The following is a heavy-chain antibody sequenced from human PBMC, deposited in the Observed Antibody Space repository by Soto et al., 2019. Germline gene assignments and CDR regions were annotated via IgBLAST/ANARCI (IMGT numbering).Heavy chain of an antibody. CDR1: GITFSSYA. CDR2: ISYDGSNK. V-gene: IGHV3-30-3*01. D-gene: IGHD5-18*01. Sequence: GGSLRLSCAASGITFSSYALHWVRQAPGKGLEWVAVISYDGSNKFYVDSVKGRFTISRDNSKNTLYLQMNSPRTEDTAVYYCAHLAGLSNTDDYWGQGTLVTVSS. J-gene: IGHJ4*02. CDR3: AHLAGLSNTDDY.